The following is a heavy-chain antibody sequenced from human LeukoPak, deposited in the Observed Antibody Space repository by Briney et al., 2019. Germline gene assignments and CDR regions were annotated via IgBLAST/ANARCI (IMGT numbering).Heavy chain of an antibody. CDR2: INPNSGDT. CDR3: ARDNSVGDYAWWFDP. J-gene: IGHJ5*02. Sequence: ASVKVSCKASGYTFTSYYMHWVRQAPGQGLEWMGWINPNSGDTNYAQKFQGRVTMTRDTSISTAYMELSRLRSEDTAVYYCARDNSVGDYAWWFDPWGQGTLVTVSS. D-gene: IGHD1-26*01. CDR1: GYTFTSYY. V-gene: IGHV1-2*02.